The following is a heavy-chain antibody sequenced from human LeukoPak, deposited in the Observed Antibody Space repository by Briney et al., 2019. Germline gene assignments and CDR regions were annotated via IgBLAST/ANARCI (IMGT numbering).Heavy chain of an antibody. CDR3: ARGYDSSGFDY. CDR2: IRYDGTSK. V-gene: IGHV3-30*02. D-gene: IGHD3-22*01. CDR1: EFTFTSYA. Sequence: SGGSLRLSCAASEFTFTSYAMHWVRQAPGKGLEWVAFIRYDGTSKYYADSVKGRFTISRDNAKNSLYLQMNSLRAEDTALYYCARGYDSSGFDYWGQGTLVTVSS. J-gene: IGHJ4*02.